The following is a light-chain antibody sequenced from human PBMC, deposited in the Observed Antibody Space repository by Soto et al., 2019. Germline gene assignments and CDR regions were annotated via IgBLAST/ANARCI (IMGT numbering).Light chain of an antibody. CDR3: CSYTTSTTYV. Sequence: QSALTQPASVSGSPGQSITISCTGTSSDVGAYNHVSWYQHHSGKAPKLMIYDVSSRPSGVSNRFSGSKSGNTASLTISGLQAEDETDYYCCSYTTSTTYVFGTGTKLTVL. V-gene: IGLV2-14*03. J-gene: IGLJ1*01. CDR2: DVS. CDR1: SSDVGAYNH.